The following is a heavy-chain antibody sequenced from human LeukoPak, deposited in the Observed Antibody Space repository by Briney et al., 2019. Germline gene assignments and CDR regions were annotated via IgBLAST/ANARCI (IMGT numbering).Heavy chain of an antibody. CDR1: GFTFSNYA. V-gene: IGHV3-30-3*01. CDR3: ATIGDRRSGELYRIDY. Sequence: GRSLRLSCAASGFTFSNYAMHSVRQAPGKGLEWVAVVSYDGSNKYYADSVKGRFTSSRDNSKNTLYLQMNSLRAEDAAVYYCATIGDRRSGELYRIDYWGQGTLVTVSS. D-gene: IGHD1-26*01. J-gene: IGHJ4*02. CDR2: VSYDGSNK.